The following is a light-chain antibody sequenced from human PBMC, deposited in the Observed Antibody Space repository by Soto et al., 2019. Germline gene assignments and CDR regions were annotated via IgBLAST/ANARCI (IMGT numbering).Light chain of an antibody. CDR3: QSYDSSNRGV. J-gene: IGLJ2*01. Sequence: NFMLTQPHSVSESPGMTVTISCTRSSGSIASNYVQWYQQRPGSAPTTVIYEDNQRPSGVPDRFSGSIDSSSNSASLTISGLKTEDEADYYCQSYDSSNRGVFGGGTKLTVL. V-gene: IGLV6-57*04. CDR1: SGSIASNY. CDR2: EDN.